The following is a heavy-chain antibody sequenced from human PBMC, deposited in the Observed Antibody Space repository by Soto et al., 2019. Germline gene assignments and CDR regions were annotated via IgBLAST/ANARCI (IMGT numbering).Heavy chain of an antibody. D-gene: IGHD6-6*01. CDR1: SGSFSGYY. CDR2: ISQSGNT. Sequence: LSLTCSIYSGSFSGYYWSWIRQPPGKGLEWIGEISQSGNTNYSPSLKSRVSISIDTSKKQFSLNLASVSAADTAVYYCARAPKVSGSSQTRPDFWGQGTLVTVS. CDR3: ARAPKVSGSSQTRPDF. V-gene: IGHV4-34*01. J-gene: IGHJ4*02.